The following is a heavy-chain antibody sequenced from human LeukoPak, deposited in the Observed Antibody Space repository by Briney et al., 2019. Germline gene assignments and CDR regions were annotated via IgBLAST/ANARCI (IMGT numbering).Heavy chain of an antibody. Sequence: PGGSLRLSCAASGFTFSSYGMHWVRQAPGKGLEWVAVIWYDGSNKYYADSVKGGFTISRDNSKNTLYLQMNSLRAEDTAVYYCARRFKRFGIAAAGSYLDVWGKGTTVTVSS. J-gene: IGHJ6*03. CDR2: IWYDGSNK. D-gene: IGHD6-13*01. V-gene: IGHV3-33*01. CDR3: ARRFKRFGIAAAGSYLDV. CDR1: GFTFSSYG.